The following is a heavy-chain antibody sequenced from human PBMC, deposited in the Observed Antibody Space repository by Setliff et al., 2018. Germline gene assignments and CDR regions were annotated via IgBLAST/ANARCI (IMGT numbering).Heavy chain of an antibody. CDR3: ARVSQLVVLSLYYYYGMDV. J-gene: IGHJ6*02. V-gene: IGHV4-34*01. CDR1: GGSFSGYY. CDR2: IYYSGST. Sequence: PSETLSLTCAVYGGSFSGYYWSWIRQPPGKGLEWIGSIYYSGSTYYNPSLKSRVTISVDTSKNQFTQKLSSVTAADTAVYYCARVSQLVVLSLYYYYGMDVWGQGTTVTVSS. D-gene: IGHD6-6*01.